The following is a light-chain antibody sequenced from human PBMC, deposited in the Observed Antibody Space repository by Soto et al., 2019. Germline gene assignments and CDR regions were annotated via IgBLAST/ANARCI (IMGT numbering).Light chain of an antibody. CDR1: QGISSW. CDR2: DAS. Sequence: DIQITQSPSSVSASVGDRVTITFRASQGISSWLAWYQQKPGKAPKLLIYDASNLETGVPSRFSGSGSGTDFTFTISSLQPEDIATYYCQQYSHLITFGQGTRLEI. CDR3: QQYSHLIT. J-gene: IGKJ5*01. V-gene: IGKV1-33*01.